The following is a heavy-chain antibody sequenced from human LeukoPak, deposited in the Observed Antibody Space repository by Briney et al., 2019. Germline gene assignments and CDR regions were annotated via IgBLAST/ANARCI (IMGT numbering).Heavy chain of an antibody. D-gene: IGHD5-18*01. V-gene: IGHV4-39*07. Sequence: KTSETLSLTCTVSGGSISSSSYYWAWIRQPPGKGLEWIGSIHYSGSTYYNPSLQSRVTISIDTSKNQFSLKLSSVTAADTAVYYCARSGYKYGADALDIWGQGTMVTVSS. CDR3: ARSGYKYGADALDI. CDR2: IHYSGST. J-gene: IGHJ3*02. CDR1: GGSISSSSYY.